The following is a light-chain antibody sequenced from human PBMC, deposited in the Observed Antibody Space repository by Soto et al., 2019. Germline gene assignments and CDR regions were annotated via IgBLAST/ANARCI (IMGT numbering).Light chain of an antibody. CDR1: SSDVGRYNY. CDR3: ASYTNTTTWV. Sequence: QTVLTQPASLSGSPGQSITISCTGTSSDVGRYNYVSWYQQNPGKAPKLLIYEVSNRPSGVSNRFSASKSGNTASLTISGPQAEDEADYYCASYTNTTTWVFGGGTKLTVL. V-gene: IGLV2-14*01. CDR2: EVS. J-gene: IGLJ3*02.